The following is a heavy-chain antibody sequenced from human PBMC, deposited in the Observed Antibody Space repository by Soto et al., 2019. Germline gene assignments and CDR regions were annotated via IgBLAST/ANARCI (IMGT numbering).Heavy chain of an antibody. D-gene: IGHD3-22*01. CDR3: AREVPYYESSGYFSHFYGMDV. V-gene: IGHV6-1*01. Sequence: SHTSSPTGAVSWARGARISAAWNWIRHSPSRGPECLGRTYYRSKWYNDYAVYVKSRISINPDTSKNQFSLQLNSVNPEDTAVYYCAREVPYYESSGYFSHFYGMDVWGQGTTVTV. CDR1: WARGARISAA. CDR2: TYYRSKWYN. J-gene: IGHJ6*02.